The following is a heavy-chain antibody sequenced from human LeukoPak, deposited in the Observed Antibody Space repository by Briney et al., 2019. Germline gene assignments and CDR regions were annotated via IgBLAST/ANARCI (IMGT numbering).Heavy chain of an antibody. Sequence: SETLSLTCNVSGGSISSNTYFLGWIRRPPGKGLEWIGSIRYSGSTYYNPSLKRRVTISVDTSTHQLSLTLSSLTAADTAVYYCATSDTVSTYNWFDPWGQGTLVTVS. J-gene: IGHJ5*02. CDR1: GGSISSNTYF. CDR2: IRYSGST. D-gene: IGHD5/OR15-5a*01. V-gene: IGHV4-39*01. CDR3: ATSDTVSTYNWFDP.